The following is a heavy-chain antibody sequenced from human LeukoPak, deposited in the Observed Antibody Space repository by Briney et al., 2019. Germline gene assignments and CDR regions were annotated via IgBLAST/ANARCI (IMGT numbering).Heavy chain of an antibody. J-gene: IGHJ4*02. Sequence: ASVKVSCKASGYTFTSYYMHWVRQAPGQGLEWMGIINPSGGSTSYAQKFQGRVTMTRDTSTSTVYMELSSLRSEDTAVYYCARDRYYYDSSGYQPLDYWGQGTLVTVSS. D-gene: IGHD3-22*01. CDR2: INPSGGST. V-gene: IGHV1-46*01. CDR3: ARDRYYYDSSGYQPLDY. CDR1: GYTFTSYY.